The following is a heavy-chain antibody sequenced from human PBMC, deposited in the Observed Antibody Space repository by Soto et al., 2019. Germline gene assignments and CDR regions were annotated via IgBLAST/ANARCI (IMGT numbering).Heavy chain of an antibody. Sequence: EVQLLDSGGGLVQPGGSLRLSCAASGFTFSNYAMSWVRQAPGTGLEWVSAIGASGAGTYYADSVKGRFTISKDNSKNTLFLQMNSLRAEDTAVYYCATDVWGAGWFDPWGQGTLVTVSS. CDR1: GFTFSNYA. J-gene: IGHJ5*02. CDR2: IGASGAGT. CDR3: ATDVWGAGWFDP. D-gene: IGHD7-27*01. V-gene: IGHV3-23*01.